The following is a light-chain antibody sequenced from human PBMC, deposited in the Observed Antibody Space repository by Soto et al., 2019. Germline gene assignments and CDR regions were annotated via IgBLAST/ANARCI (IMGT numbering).Light chain of an antibody. CDR2: DAS. CDR1: QSVSSY. V-gene: IGKV3-11*01. Sequence: EIVLTQSPATLSLSPGERATLSCRASQSVSSYLAWYQQKPGQAPRLLIYDASNRATGIPARFSGSGSGTEFTLTISSLQSEDFAVYYCLHYYEWPRWTFGQGTKVDNK. J-gene: IGKJ1*01. CDR3: LHYYEWPRWT.